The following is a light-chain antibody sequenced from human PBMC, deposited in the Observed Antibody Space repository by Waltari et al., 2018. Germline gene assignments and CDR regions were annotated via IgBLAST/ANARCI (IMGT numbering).Light chain of an antibody. CDR1: SRCVGVFNY. Sequence: QSALTPPRSVSRSPGPSVTISCNATSRCVGVFNYLTWYQHHPGTAPKLIIYDVSKPPAGVPDRFSVSKSGNTASLTISWLQAEDEADYYCCSYAGSYLYVFGTGTKVTVL. V-gene: IGLV2-11*01. J-gene: IGLJ1*01. CDR3: CSYAGSYLYV. CDR2: DVS.